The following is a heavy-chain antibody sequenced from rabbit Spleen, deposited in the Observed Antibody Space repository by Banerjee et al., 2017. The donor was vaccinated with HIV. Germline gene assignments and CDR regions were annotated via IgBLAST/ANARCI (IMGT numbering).Heavy chain of an antibody. D-gene: IGHD8-1*01. V-gene: IGHV1S7*01. J-gene: IGHJ6*01. CDR3: ARDGAGGTYFAL. CDR2: IDPIFGIA. Sequence: QLVESGGGLVQPGGSLKLSCKASGFDFSRYYISWVRQAPGKGLEWIGDIDPIFGIAVYATWVNGRFTVSSHNAQTTLYLQLNSLTAADTATYFCARDGAGGTYFALWGQGTLVTVS. CDR1: GFDFSRYY.